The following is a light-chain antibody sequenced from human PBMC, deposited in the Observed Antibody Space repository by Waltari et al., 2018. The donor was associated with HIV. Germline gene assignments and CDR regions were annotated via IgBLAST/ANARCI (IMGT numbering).Light chain of an antibody. Sequence: QPVLTQPPSASGTPGQKVTISCFGSSSNIGSHDVFWYQQLPGAAPKLLIHTNYQRPSVVPDRFSGSRSGTSASLAMSGRRCEDEADYTCATWDDSRSAEVFGGGTKVNV. V-gene: IGLV1-47*01. CDR2: TNY. J-gene: IGLJ2*01. CDR1: SSNIGSHD. CDR3: ATWDDSRSAEV.